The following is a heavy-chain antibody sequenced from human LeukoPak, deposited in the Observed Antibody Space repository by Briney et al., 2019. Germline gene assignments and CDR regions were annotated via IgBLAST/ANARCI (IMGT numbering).Heavy chain of an antibody. Sequence: ASVKVSCKASGYTFSGYCMNWVRQAPGQGLEWMGWINPDSGGANYAQKFQGRVTMTRDTSTNTAYMELRSLRSDDTAVYFCARGGKSELGTCDFWGQGTLVTVSS. D-gene: IGHD7-27*01. V-gene: IGHV1-2*02. CDR2: INPDSGGA. CDR3: ARGGKSELGTCDF. J-gene: IGHJ4*02. CDR1: GYTFSGYC.